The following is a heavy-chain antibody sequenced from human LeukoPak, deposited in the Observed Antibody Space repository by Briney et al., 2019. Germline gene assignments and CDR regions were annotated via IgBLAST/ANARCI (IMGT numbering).Heavy chain of an antibody. CDR1: GDFLSSCY. CDR3: ARERIAVAATKSSYYYYGMDV. CDR2: IYYSGST. D-gene: IGHD6-19*01. J-gene: IGHJ6*02. Sequence: NPSETLSLTCTVSGDFLSSCYWSWTRRSARKGLEWVGYIYYSGSTIYNPSLKSRVTISVDTSKNQFSLKLSSVTAADTAVYYCARERIAVAATKSSYYYYGMDVWGQGTTVTVSS. V-gene: IGHV4-59*13.